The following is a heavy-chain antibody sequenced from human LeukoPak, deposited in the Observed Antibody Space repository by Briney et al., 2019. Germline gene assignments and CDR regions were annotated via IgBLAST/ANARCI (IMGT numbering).Heavy chain of an antibody. CDR3: ARASAQDYYDSSGYYYDY. D-gene: IGHD3-22*01. Sequence: SQTLSLTCAVSGGSISSGGYSWSWIRQPPGKGLEWLGYIYHSGSTYYNPSLKSRVTISVDGSKNQFSLKLSSVTAADTAVYYCARASAQDYYDSSGYYYDYWGQGTLVTVSS. CDR1: GGSISSGGYS. CDR2: IYHSGST. V-gene: IGHV4-30-2*01. J-gene: IGHJ4*02.